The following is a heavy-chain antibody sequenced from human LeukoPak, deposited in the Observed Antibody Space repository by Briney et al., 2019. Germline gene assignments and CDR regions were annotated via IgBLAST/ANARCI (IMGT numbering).Heavy chain of an antibody. CDR3: ARGYSYGLYNWFDP. Sequence: PSETLSLTCTVSGGSISSYYWSWIRQPPGKGLEWIGYIYYSGSTNYNPSLKSRATISVDASKNQFSLKLSSVTAADTAVYYCARGYSYGLYNWFDPWGQGTLVTVSS. J-gene: IGHJ5*02. D-gene: IGHD5-18*01. V-gene: IGHV4-59*01. CDR1: GGSISSYY. CDR2: IYYSGST.